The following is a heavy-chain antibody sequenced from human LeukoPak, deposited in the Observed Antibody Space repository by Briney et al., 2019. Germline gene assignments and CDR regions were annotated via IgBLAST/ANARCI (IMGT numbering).Heavy chain of an antibody. D-gene: IGHD3-10*01. CDR1: GFTFSSYG. CDR3: AKGGGELGSGSLDY. CDR2: ISYDGSNK. Sequence: GGSLRLSCAASGFTFSSYGMHWVRQAPGKGLEWVAVISYDGSNKYYADSVKGRFTISRDNSKNTLYLQMNSLTTEDTAVYYCAKGGGELGSGSLDYWGQGTLVTVSS. V-gene: IGHV3-30*18. J-gene: IGHJ4*02.